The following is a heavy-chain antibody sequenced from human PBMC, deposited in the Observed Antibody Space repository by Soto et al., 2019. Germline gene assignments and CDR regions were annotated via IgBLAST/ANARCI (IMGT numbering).Heavy chain of an antibody. CDR1: GYTFTGYY. D-gene: IGHD2-2*01. Sequence: RASVKVSCKASGYTFTGYYMHWVRQAPGQGLEWMGWINPNSGGTNYAQKFQGMVTMTRDTSISTAYMELSRPRSDDTAVYYCARTSPRVVPAAFLFDYWGQGTLVTVSS. CDR2: INPNSGGT. CDR3: ARTSPRVVPAAFLFDY. J-gene: IGHJ4*02. V-gene: IGHV1-2*02.